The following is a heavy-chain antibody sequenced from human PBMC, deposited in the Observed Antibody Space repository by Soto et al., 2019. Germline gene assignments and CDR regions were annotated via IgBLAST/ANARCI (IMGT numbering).Heavy chain of an antibody. V-gene: IGHV1-69-2*01. CDR2: VDPEDGET. Sequence: EVQLVQSGAEVKKPGATVKISCKVSGFKFIDYYLYWVQQAPGKALEWMGRVDPEDGETVYSEKFQVRLTITADTSRDIAHMELSGLRSEDTAVYFCATTTAVIVAQGPMDVWGQGTTVIVSS. CDR3: ATTTAVIVAQGPMDV. J-gene: IGHJ6*02. D-gene: IGHD2-21*01. CDR1: GFKFIDYY.